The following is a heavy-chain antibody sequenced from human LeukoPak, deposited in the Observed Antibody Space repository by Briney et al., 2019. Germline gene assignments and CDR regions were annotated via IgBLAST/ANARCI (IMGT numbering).Heavy chain of an antibody. CDR3: ARGKSVATAPRHPFDY. D-gene: IGHD5-12*01. J-gene: IGHJ4*02. CDR2: MSGYNYNT. CDR1: GYSFTSYG. Sequence: GASVKVSCKASGYSFTSYGISWVRQAPGQGLEWMGWMSGYNYNTNYAQKFRGRVTMTTDTSTNTVDMELRSLRSDDTAVYYCARGKSVATAPRHPFDYWGQGTLVTVSS. V-gene: IGHV1-18*01.